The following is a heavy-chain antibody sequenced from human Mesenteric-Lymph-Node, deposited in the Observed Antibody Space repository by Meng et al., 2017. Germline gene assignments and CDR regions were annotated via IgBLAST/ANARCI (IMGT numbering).Heavy chain of an antibody. CDR1: GYTFTGYY. J-gene: IGHJ4*02. CDR2: ISGYNGNT. CDR3: ARYDYGGNSMSFDY. D-gene: IGHD4-23*01. V-gene: IGHV1-18*04. Sequence: ASVKVSCKASGYTFTGYYMHWVRQAPGQGLEWMGRISGYNGNTKYAQEYQGRVTMTTDTSTNTAYLEMRSLRSDDTAVFYCARYDYGGNSMSFDYWGQGTLVTVSS.